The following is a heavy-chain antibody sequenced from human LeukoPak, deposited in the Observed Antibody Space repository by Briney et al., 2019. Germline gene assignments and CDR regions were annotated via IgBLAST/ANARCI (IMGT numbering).Heavy chain of an antibody. J-gene: IGHJ4*02. CDR3: GSSKDGYIDY. CDR1: GLTFVRHY. D-gene: IGHD2-15*01. CDR2: ISTDGTTA. Sequence: GGSLRLSCAASGLTFVRHYLHWVRQAPGTGLLWVSRISTDGTTALYADSVRGRFTISRDNAKNTLYLQMNSLRGEDTAVYYCGSSKDGYIDYWGQGTLVTVSS. V-gene: IGHV3-74*01.